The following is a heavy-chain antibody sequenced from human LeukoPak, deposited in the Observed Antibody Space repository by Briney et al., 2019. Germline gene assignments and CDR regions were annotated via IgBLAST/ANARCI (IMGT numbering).Heavy chain of an antibody. CDR1: GGSISSSSYY. J-gene: IGHJ4*02. D-gene: IGHD5-18*01. Sequence: SETLSLTCTVSGGSISSSSYYWGWIRQPPGKGLEWIGSIYYSGSTYYNPSLKSRVTISVDTSKNQFSLKLSSVTAADTAVYYCSRGPVDTAMAPGWYFDYWGQGTLVTVSS. CDR3: SRGPVDTAMAPGWYFDY. V-gene: IGHV4-39*07. CDR2: IYYSGST.